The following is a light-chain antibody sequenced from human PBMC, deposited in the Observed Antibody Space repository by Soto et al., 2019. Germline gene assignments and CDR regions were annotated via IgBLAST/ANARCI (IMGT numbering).Light chain of an antibody. J-gene: IGKJ4*01. V-gene: IGKV1-9*01. Sequence: DIPLTQSPSSLSASVGERVTITCRASQAITNNLAWYQQKPGNPPRLLIYEESTLHSGVPSRFSGRKVGTQFILTIDSLQPEDFATYYCQQVKSYPRTFGGGTKVEIK. CDR2: EES. CDR1: QAITNN. CDR3: QQVKSYPRT.